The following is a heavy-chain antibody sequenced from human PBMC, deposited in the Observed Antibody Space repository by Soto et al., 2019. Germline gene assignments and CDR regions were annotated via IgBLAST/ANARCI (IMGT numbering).Heavy chain of an antibody. Sequence: SETLSLTCAVYGESFSGHIWTWIRQTPGKGLQWIGQINHSGSASYNPSLKSRVTISVDTSKNQFSLQLSSVTAADTAVYYCANFNWYFDLWGRGTLVTVSS. CDR3: ANFNWYFDL. CDR1: GESFSGHI. J-gene: IGHJ2*01. V-gene: IGHV4-34*01. CDR2: INHSGSA.